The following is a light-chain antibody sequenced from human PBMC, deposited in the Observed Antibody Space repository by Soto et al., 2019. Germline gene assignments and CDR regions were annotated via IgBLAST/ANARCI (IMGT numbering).Light chain of an antibody. CDR1: QTINSW. J-gene: IGKJ1*01. Sequence: DIQMTQSPSTLSASVGDRVTITCRASQTINSWLAWYQQKPGKAPQLLIPKASSLESGVSSRFSGSGSGTEFSHTISSLQPEDVATYYCQQYNSYLTFGQGTKVDIK. V-gene: IGKV1-5*03. CDR3: QQYNSYLT. CDR2: KAS.